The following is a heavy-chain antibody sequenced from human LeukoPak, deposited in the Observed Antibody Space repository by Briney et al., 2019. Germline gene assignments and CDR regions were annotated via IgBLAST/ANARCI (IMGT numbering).Heavy chain of an antibody. CDR3: ARDTAVFSSWYKDKSYYYYGMDV. CDR2: ISSRGSTI. D-gene: IGHD6-13*01. V-gene: IGHV3-48*03. Sequence: GGSLRLSCAPSGFTLSIYEMNCVRHAPEGGVEWVSYISSRGSTIYSADSVKGRFTISRDNGKKSLYLQMSRLRAEDRAVYYCARDTAVFSSWYKDKSYYYYGMDVWGKGNTVTVSS. CDR1: GFTLSIYE. J-gene: IGHJ6*04.